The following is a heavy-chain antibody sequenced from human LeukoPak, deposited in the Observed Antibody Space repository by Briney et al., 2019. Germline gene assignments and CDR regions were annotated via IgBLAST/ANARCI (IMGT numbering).Heavy chain of an antibody. V-gene: IGHV3-23*01. J-gene: IGHJ1*01. Sequence: PGGSLRLSCAASGFTFSSYAMSWVRQAPGKGLEWVSAISGSGGSTYYADSVKGRFTISRDNSKNTLYLQMNSLRAEDTAVYYCAKPLCSSTSRYPGRYFQHWGQGTLVTVSS. CDR1: GFTFSSYA. CDR2: ISGSGGST. CDR3: AKPLCSSTSRYPGRYFQH. D-gene: IGHD2-2*01.